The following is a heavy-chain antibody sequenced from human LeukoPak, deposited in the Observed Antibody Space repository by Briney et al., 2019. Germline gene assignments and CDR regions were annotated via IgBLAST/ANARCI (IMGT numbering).Heavy chain of an antibody. V-gene: IGHV3-23*01. CDR2: ISGSGGST. D-gene: IGHD2-2*01. Sequence: GGSLRLSCAASGFTFSNYAMNWVRQAPGKGLEWVSSISGSGGSTYYADSVKGRFTISRDNSKNTLYLQMDSLRAEDTAVYYCAKDSKPVAPRWPDYWGQGTQVTVSS. CDR1: GFTFSNYA. J-gene: IGHJ4*02. CDR3: AKDSKPVAPRWPDY.